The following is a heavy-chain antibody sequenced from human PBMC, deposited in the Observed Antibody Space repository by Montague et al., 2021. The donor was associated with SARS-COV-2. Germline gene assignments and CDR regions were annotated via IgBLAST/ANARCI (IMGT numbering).Heavy chain of an antibody. CDR3: ARREDYYGSGSYPN. Sequence: SETLSLTCTVSGGSISSSSYYWGWIRQLPGKGLEWIGSIYYSGSTYYNPSLKSRVTISVDTSKSQFSLKLSSVTAADTAVYYCARREDYYGSGSYPNWGQGTRVTVSS. CDR1: GGSISSSSYY. V-gene: IGHV4-39*01. J-gene: IGHJ4*02. CDR2: IYYSGST. D-gene: IGHD3-10*01.